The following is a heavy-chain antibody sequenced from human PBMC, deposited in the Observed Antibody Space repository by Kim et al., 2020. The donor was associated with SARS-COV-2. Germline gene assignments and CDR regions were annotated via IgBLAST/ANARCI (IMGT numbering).Heavy chain of an antibody. V-gene: IGHV3-30*03. J-gene: IGHJ4*02. CDR1: GFTFSSYG. D-gene: IGHD3-10*01. Sequence: GGSLRLSCAASGFTFSSYGMHWVRQAPGKGLEWVAVISYDGSNKYYADSVKGRFTISRDNSKNTQYLQMNSLRAEDTAVYYCATIDYYGSGSNFDYWGQG. CDR3: ATIDYYGSGSNFDY. CDR2: ISYDGSNK.